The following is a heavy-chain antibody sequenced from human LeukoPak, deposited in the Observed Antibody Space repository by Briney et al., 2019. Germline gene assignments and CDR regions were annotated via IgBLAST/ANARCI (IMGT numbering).Heavy chain of an antibody. V-gene: IGHV4-39*07. Sequence: SETLSLTCTVSGGSISSSSYYWGWIRQPPGKGLEWIGSIYYSGSTYYNPSLKSRVTISVDTSKNQFSLKLTSVTAADTAVYYCARVRFITMVRGWLDPWGQGTLVTVSS. CDR2: IYYSGST. CDR3: ARVRFITMVRGWLDP. CDR1: GGSISSSSYY. J-gene: IGHJ5*02. D-gene: IGHD3-10*01.